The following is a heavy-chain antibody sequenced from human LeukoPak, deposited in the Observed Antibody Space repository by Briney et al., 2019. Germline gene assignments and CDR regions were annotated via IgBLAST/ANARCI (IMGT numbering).Heavy chain of an antibody. D-gene: IGHD3-10*01. CDR3: ANAEVERMVRGVITLRRSDY. J-gene: IGHJ4*02. CDR1: GFTFDDYA. Sequence: GGSLRLACAASGFTFDDYAMHWVRQAPGKGLEWVSGISWNSGSIGYADSVKGRFTISRDNSKNTLYLQMGSLRAEDMAVYYCANAEVERMVRGVITLRRSDYWGQGTLVTVSS. CDR2: ISWNSGSI. V-gene: IGHV3-9*03.